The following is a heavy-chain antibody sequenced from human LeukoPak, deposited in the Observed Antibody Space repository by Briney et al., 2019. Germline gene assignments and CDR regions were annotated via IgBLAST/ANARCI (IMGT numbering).Heavy chain of an antibody. CDR1: GGSISSGSYY. CDR3: ARDVIEMATVRDAFDI. J-gene: IGHJ3*02. V-gene: IGHV4-61*02. D-gene: IGHD5-24*01. CDR2: IYTSGST. Sequence: SETLSLTCTVSGGSISSGSYYWSWIRQPAGKGLEWIGRIYTSGSTNYNPSLKSRVTIPVDTSKNQFSLKLSSVTAADTAVYYCARDVIEMATVRDAFDIWGQGTMVTVSS.